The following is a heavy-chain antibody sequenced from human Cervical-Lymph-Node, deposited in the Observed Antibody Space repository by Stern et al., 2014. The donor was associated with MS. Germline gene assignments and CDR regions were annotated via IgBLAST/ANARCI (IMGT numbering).Heavy chain of an antibody. Sequence: EVQLVESGAEVKKPGESLMISCKGSGYTFTNNWIVWVRQMPGKGLEWMGMIYPRDSDTRYSPSFQGQVTISADKSSTTAYLQWSSLKASDTAMYYCARGGTLALDYWGQGTLVTVSS. V-gene: IGHV5-51*03. CDR1: GYTFTNNW. CDR3: ARGGTLALDY. J-gene: IGHJ4*02. CDR2: IYPRDSDT. D-gene: IGHD2/OR15-2a*01.